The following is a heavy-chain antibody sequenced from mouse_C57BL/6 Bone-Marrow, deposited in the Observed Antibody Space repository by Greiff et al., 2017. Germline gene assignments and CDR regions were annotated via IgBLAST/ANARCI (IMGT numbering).Heavy chain of an antibody. Sequence: EVQLQQSGAELVRPGASVKLSCTASGFNIKDDYMHWVKQRPEQGLEWIGWIDPENGDTEYASKFQGKATITADTSSNTAYLQLSSLTSEDTAVYYCTLISTVVATWDWYFDVWGTGTTVTVSS. D-gene: IGHD1-1*01. J-gene: IGHJ1*03. V-gene: IGHV14-4*01. CDR1: GFNIKDDY. CDR3: TLISTVVATWDWYFDV. CDR2: IDPENGDT.